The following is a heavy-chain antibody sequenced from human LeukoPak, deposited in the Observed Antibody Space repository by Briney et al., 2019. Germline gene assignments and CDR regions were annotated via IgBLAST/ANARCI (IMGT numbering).Heavy chain of an antibody. CDR1: GGSISSGSYY. CDR2: IYTSGST. Sequence: SQTLSLTCTVSGGSISSGSYYWSWIRQPAGKGLEWIERIYTSGSTNYNPSLKSRVTISVDTSKNQFSLKLSSVTAADTAVYYCARGGIAVAGTLTHWDQGTLVTVSS. V-gene: IGHV4-61*02. CDR3: ARGGIAVAGTLTH. D-gene: IGHD6-19*01. J-gene: IGHJ4*02.